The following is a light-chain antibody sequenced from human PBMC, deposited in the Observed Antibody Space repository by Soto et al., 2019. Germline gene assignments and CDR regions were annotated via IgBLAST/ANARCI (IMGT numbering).Light chain of an antibody. Sequence: QSALTQPASVSGSPGQSITISCTGTSSDVGGYNYVSWYQQHPGKAPKLMIYEVSNRPSGVSNRFSDSKSGNTASLTISGLQAEDEADYYCSSCTASSTLVVFGGGTKVTVL. J-gene: IGLJ2*01. CDR3: SSCTASSTLVV. V-gene: IGLV2-14*01. CDR2: EVS. CDR1: SSDVGGYNY.